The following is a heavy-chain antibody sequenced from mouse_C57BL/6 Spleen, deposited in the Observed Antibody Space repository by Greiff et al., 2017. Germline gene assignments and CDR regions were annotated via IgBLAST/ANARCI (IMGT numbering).Heavy chain of an antibody. V-gene: IGHV1-69*01. J-gene: IGHJ1*03. CDR2: IDPSDSYT. CDR1: GYTFTSYW. CDR3: ANYGSRGYFDV. Sequence: VQLQQPGAELVMPGASVKLSCKASGYTFTSYWMHWVKQRPGQGLEWTGEIDPSDSYTNYNQKFKGKSTLTVDKSSSTAYMQLSSLTSEDSAVYYCANYGSRGYFDVWGTGTTVTVSS. D-gene: IGHD1-1*01.